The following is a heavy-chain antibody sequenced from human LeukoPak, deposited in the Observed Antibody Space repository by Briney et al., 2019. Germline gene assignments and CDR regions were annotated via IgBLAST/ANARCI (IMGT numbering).Heavy chain of an antibody. CDR1: GFTVSNNY. CDR3: ARDQGAAAGN. D-gene: IGHD6-13*01. V-gene: IGHV3-66*01. Sequence: GGSLRLSCAASGFTVSNNYMSSVRQAPGKGLEWVSFIYSGDNTFYADSVKGRFTISRDNSKNTLYLQMNSLRVEGTAVYYCARDQGAAAGNWGQGTLVTVSS. J-gene: IGHJ4*02. CDR2: IYSGDNT.